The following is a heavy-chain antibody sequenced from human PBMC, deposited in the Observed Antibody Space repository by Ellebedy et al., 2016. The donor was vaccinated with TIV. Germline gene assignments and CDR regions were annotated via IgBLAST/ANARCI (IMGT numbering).Heavy chain of an antibody. D-gene: IGHD3-22*01. CDR1: AGSISNYY. V-gene: IGHV4-59*08. CDR2: IYYSGST. CDR3: ARTSYYDSSGYPLFDY. J-gene: IGHJ4*02. Sequence: MPSETLSLTCTVSAGSISNYYWSRIRQPPGKGLEWIGYIYYSGSTNYNPSLKSPVTMSVDSSRNQFSLKLSSVTAADTAVFYCARTSYYDSSGYPLFDYWGQGTLVTVSS.